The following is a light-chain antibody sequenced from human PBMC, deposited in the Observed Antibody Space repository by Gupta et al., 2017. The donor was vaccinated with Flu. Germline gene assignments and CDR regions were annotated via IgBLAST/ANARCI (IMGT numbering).Light chain of an antibody. CDR2: FGS. J-gene: IGKJ1*01. CDR3: MQPLQTPWT. CDR1: QSLIHSNGYNY. V-gene: IGKV2-28*01. Sequence: DIVMTKFLLYLPVTPGESACITCRSSQSLIHSNGYNYLDWYLQKPGQSPKLLIYFGSNRATGVPYRFSGSGSGTDFTLEISRVEAEDVGVYYCMQPLQTPWTFGQGTKVEIK.